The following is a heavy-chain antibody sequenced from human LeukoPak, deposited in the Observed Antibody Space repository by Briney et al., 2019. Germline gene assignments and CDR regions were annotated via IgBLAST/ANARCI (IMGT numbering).Heavy chain of an antibody. CDR2: ISSSSSYI. J-gene: IGHJ5*02. CDR3: ARSSMVMDYAGWFDP. V-gene: IGHV3-21*01. D-gene: IGHD4-17*01. Sequence: GGSLRLSCAASGFTFSSYSMNWVRQAPGKGLEWVSSISSSSSYIYYADSVKGRFTTSRDNAKNSLYLQMNSLRAEDTAVYYCARSSMVMDYAGWFDPWGQGTLVTVSS. CDR1: GFTFSSYS.